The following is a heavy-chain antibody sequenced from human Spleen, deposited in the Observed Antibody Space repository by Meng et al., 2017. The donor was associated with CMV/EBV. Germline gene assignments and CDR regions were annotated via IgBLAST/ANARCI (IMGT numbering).Heavy chain of an antibody. Sequence: GESLKISCAASGFTFSSYGMHWVRQAPGKGLEWVAVIWYDGSNKYYADSVKGRFTISRDNSKNTLYLQMNSLRAEDTAVYYCAKDRQYQLLPYYYYYGMAVWGQGTTVTVSS. V-gene: IGHV3-33*06. CDR2: IWYDGSNK. D-gene: IGHD2-2*01. CDR1: GFTFSSYG. J-gene: IGHJ6*02. CDR3: AKDRQYQLLPYYYYYGMAV.